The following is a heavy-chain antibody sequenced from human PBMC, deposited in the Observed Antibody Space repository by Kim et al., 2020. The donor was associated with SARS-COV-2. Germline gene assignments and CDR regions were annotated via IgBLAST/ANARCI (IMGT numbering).Heavy chain of an antibody. Sequence: GGSLRLSCAASGFTFSGSAMHWVRQASGKGLEWVGRIRSKANSYATAYAASVKGRFTISRDDSKNTAYLQMNSLKTEDTAVYYCTRGGANIVVVTARDYNYFDYWGQGTLVTVSS. V-gene: IGHV3-73*01. CDR3: TRGGANIVVVTARDYNYFDY. CDR2: IRSKANSYAT. D-gene: IGHD2-21*02. J-gene: IGHJ4*02. CDR1: GFTFSGSA.